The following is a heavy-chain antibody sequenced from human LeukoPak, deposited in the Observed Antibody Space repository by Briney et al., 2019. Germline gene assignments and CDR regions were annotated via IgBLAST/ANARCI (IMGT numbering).Heavy chain of an antibody. D-gene: IGHD3-3*01. V-gene: IGHV3-69-1*01. Sequence: AGGSLRLSCAASGFTVTSNHISWVRQAPGKGLEWVSSISSSSYIYYADSVKGRFTISRDNAKNSLYLQMNSLRAEDTAVYYCATIRGQSDAFDIWGQGTMVTVSS. CDR1: GFTVTSNH. J-gene: IGHJ3*02. CDR3: ATIRGQSDAFDI. CDR2: ISSSSYI.